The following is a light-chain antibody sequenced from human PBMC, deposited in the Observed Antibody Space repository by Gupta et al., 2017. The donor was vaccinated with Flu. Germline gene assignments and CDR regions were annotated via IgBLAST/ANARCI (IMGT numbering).Light chain of an antibody. CDR1: SSDVGGYNY. J-gene: IGLJ1*01. V-gene: IGLV2-14*01. Sequence: QSALTQPASVSGSPGQSLTISCTGTSSDVGGYNYVSWFQQNPGKAPKLMIYEVSNRPSGVSNRFSGSKSGNTASLTISGLHSEDEADYFCSSYTSTTTPGVFGTGTMVTVL. CDR3: SSYTSTTTPGV. CDR2: EVS.